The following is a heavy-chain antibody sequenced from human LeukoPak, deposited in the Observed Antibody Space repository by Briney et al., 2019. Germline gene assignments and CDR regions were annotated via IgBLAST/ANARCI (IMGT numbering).Heavy chain of an antibody. CDR1: EFTFSKYG. V-gene: IGHV3-23*01. CDR2: ISASGSTT. CDR3: AKDLAWSGYYDY. J-gene: IGHJ4*02. D-gene: IGHD3-3*01. Sequence: GGSPRLSCAASEFTFSKYGMSWVRQAPGKGLEWVSVISASGSTTYYADSVKGRFTISRDNSKNTLYLQMNSLKTEDTAVYYCAKDLAWSGYYDYWGQGTLVTVSS.